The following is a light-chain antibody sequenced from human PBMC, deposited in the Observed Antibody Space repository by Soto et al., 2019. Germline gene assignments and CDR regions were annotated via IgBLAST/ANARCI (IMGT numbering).Light chain of an antibody. CDR1: SGHSNYA. Sequence: QSVLTQSPSASASLGASVKLTCTLSSGHSNYAIAWHQQQPEKGPRYLMKLNSDGSHRKGDGIPDRFAGSGSGAERYLTISSLQSEDEADYYCQTWGTGIHVVFGGGTKLTVL. J-gene: IGLJ2*01. CDR3: QTWGTGIHVV. CDR2: LNSDGSH. V-gene: IGLV4-69*01.